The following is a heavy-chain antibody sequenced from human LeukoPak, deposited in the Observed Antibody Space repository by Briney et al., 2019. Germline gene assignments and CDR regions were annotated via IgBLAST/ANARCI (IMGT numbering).Heavy chain of an antibody. J-gene: IGHJ4*02. D-gene: IGHD1-1*01. CDR3: AKANWVSNADAVW. Sequence: GGSLRLSCAASGLTFSNYAMSWVRQAPGKGLEWVSGISDSGGSTYYADSVKGRFIISRDDSRNTVYLQLNNLRVEDTAIYFCAKANWVSNADAVWWGQGTQVTVSS. CDR2: ISDSGGST. CDR1: GLTFSNYA. V-gene: IGHV3-23*01.